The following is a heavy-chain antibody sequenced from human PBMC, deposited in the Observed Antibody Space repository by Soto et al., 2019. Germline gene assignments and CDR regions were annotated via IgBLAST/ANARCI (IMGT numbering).Heavy chain of an antibody. J-gene: IGHJ6*03. Sequence: EVQVVESGGGLVQPGGSLRLSCAASGFSVRVNYMTWVRQAPGKGLEWVSVTYTGGDTDYADSVKGRFTTSRDNSKNMLYLEVSSLRAEDTAVYYCARVSFSNDYDHYYMGVWGKGTTVTVSS. CDR2: TYTGGDT. V-gene: IGHV3-66*01. CDR1: GFSVRVNY. CDR3: ARVSFSNDYDHYYMGV. D-gene: IGHD4-4*01.